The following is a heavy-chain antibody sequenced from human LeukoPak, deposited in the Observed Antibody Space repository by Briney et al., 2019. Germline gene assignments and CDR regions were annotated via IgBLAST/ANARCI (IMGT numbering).Heavy chain of an antibody. Sequence: SVKVSCKASGGTFSSYAISWVRQAPGQGLEWMGRIIPIFGTANYAQRFQGRVTITTDESTSTAYMELSSLRSEDTAVYYCARDSGYSYGFNWFDPWGQGTLVTVSS. CDR1: GGTFSSYA. V-gene: IGHV1-69*05. J-gene: IGHJ5*02. CDR2: IIPIFGTA. CDR3: ARDSGYSYGFNWFDP. D-gene: IGHD5-18*01.